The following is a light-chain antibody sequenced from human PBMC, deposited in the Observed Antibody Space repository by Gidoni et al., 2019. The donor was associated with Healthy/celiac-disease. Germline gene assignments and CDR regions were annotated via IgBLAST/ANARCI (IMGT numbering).Light chain of an antibody. CDR1: QGIRND. J-gene: IGKJ1*01. V-gene: IGKV1-6*01. CDR3: LQDYNYPRT. CDR2: ASS. Sequence: AIQMTQSPSSLSASVGDRVTITCRASQGIRNDLGWYQQKPGKAPKLLIYASSSLQSGVPSRFSGSGSGTDFTLTISSLQPEDFATYYCLQDYNYPRTFGQXTKVEIK.